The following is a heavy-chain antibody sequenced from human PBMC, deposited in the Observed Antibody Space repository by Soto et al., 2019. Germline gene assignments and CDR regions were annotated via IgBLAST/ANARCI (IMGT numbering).Heavy chain of an antibody. CDR1: GYTFTGYY. CDR3: ARGVKEQWLSDAFDI. CDR2: INPNSGGT. D-gene: IGHD6-19*01. Sequence: ASVKVSCKASGYTFTGYYMHWVQQAPGQGLEWMGWINPNSGGTNYAQKFQGWVTMTRDTSISTAYMELSRLRSDDTAVYYCARGVKEQWLSDAFDIWGQGTMVTVSS. J-gene: IGHJ3*02. V-gene: IGHV1-2*04.